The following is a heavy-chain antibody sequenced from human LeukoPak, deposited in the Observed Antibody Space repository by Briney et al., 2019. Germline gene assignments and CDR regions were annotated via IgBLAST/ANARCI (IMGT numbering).Heavy chain of an antibody. CDR1: GYTFTGQY. CDR3: ARSNILTAGVFDY. D-gene: IGHD3-9*01. Sequence: ASVKVSCTASGYTFTGQYMHWMRQAPGPGLEWMGRINSNSGGTNYAQKFQGRVTMTRDTPISTAYMELSRLRSDDTAVYYCARSNILTAGVFDYWGQGTLVTVSS. CDR2: INSNSGGT. J-gene: IGHJ4*02. V-gene: IGHV1-2*06.